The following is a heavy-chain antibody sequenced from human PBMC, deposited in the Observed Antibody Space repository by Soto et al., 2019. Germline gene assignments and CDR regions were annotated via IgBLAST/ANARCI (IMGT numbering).Heavy chain of an antibody. J-gene: IGHJ6*03. CDR3: AKDTYSSSPYYMDV. Sequence: EVQLVESGGGLVQPGRSLRLSCAASGFTFDDYAMHWVRQVPGKGLEWVSGISWNSGNIGYGDSVKGRFTISRDNAKNSLYLQMNSLRVEDTALYYCAKDTYSSSPYYMDVWGKGTTVTVSS. CDR1: GFTFDDYA. D-gene: IGHD6-6*01. CDR2: ISWNSGNI. V-gene: IGHV3-9*01.